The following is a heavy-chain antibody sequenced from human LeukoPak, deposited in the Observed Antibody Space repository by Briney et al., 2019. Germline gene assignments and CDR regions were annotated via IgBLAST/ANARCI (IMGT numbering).Heavy chain of an antibody. CDR3: ARGRKKGRSGWYYFDY. D-gene: IGHD6-19*01. Sequence: ASVKVSCKASGYTFTSYDINWVRQATGQGLEWMGWMNPNSGNTGYAQKFQGRVTMTRNTSISTAYMELSSLRSEDTAVYYCARGRKKGRSGWYYFDYWGQGTLVTVSS. J-gene: IGHJ4*02. CDR1: GYTFTSYD. V-gene: IGHV1-8*01. CDR2: MNPNSGNT.